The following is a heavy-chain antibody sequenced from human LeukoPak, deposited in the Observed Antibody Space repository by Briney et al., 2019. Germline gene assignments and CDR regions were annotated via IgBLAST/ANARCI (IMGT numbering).Heavy chain of an antibody. CDR1: GGSLSGYY. V-gene: IGHV4-34*01. Sequence: SETLSLTCAVYGGSLSGYYWTWIRQTPGKGLEWIGEINYSGNTNYNRSLKRRVTISADTSKNQFSLRLSSVTAADTAVYYCARRGTAYCRGGNCYSDKYFDYWGQGTQVTVSS. J-gene: IGHJ4*02. CDR2: INYSGNT. D-gene: IGHD2-15*01. CDR3: ARRGTAYCRGGNCYSDKYFDY.